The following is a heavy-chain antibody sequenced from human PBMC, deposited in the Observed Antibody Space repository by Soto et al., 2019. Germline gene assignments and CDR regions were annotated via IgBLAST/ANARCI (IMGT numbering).Heavy chain of an antibody. CDR2: IIPIFGTA. J-gene: IGHJ4*02. Sequence: QVQLVQSGAEVKKPGSSVKVSCKASGGTFSSYAISWVRQAPGQGLEWMGGIIPIFGTANYAQKFQGRVTITAAESTSTAYMELSSLKSEDPAVSYCARVNMLVSHFDYCGQGTLVTVSS. D-gene: IGHD3-10*02. CDR3: ARVNMLVSHFDY. CDR1: GGTFSSYA. V-gene: IGHV1-69*01.